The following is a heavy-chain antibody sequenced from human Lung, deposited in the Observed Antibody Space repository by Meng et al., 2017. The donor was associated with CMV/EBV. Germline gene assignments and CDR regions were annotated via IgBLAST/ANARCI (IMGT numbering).Heavy chain of an antibody. J-gene: IGHJ4*02. Sequence: GSLRLXXTVSGGSIRSSTYYWGWIRQPPGKGLEWIGSIYYSGSTHYNPSLESRVTMSVDASKNQFSLKLSSVTAADTAVYYCARDVEYYGSGSDFWGQGTLVTVSS. CDR3: ARDVEYYGSGSDF. CDR1: GGSIRSSTYY. D-gene: IGHD3-10*01. CDR2: IYYSGST. V-gene: IGHV4-39*07.